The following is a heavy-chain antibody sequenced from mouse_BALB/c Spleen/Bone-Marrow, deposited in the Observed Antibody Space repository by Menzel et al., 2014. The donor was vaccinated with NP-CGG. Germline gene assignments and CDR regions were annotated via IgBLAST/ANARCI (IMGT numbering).Heavy chain of an antibody. V-gene: IGHV6-6*02. CDR3: SRENSLLRLRAMDY. D-gene: IGHD1-2*01. CDR1: GFTFSNYW. J-gene: IGHJ4*01. CDR2: IRLKSNNYAT. Sequence: EVKVEESGGGLVQPGGSVKLSCVASGFTFSNYWMNWVRQSPEKGLEWVAEIRLKSNNYATLYAESVKGRFTLSRDDSKSSVYLQMNNLRAEDTGIYYCSRENSLLRLRAMDYWGQGTSVTVSS.